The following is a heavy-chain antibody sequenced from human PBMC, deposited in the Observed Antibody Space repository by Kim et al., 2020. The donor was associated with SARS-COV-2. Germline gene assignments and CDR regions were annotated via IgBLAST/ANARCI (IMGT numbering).Heavy chain of an antibody. Sequence: YADSLKGRFTISRDNAKNPLYLQMNSLRAEDTAVYYCARGHYDSSGLFDYWGQGTLVTVSS. J-gene: IGHJ4*02. D-gene: IGHD3-22*01. V-gene: IGHV3-74*01. CDR3: ARGHYDSSGLFDY.